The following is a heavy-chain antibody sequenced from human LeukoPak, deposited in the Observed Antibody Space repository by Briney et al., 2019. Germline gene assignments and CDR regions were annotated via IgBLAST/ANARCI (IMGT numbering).Heavy chain of an antibody. J-gene: IGHJ4*02. CDR1: GFTFSTFG. V-gene: IGHV3-30*02. Sequence: PGGSLRLSCAASGFAASGFTFSTFGMPWVRQAPGKRLEWVAFIRYDGSNKYYADSVKGRFTISRDDSKNTLYLQMNSLRAEDTAAYYCAKGYYFDILSGYSSLDSWGQGTLVTVSS. D-gene: IGHD3-9*01. CDR2: IRYDGSNK. CDR3: AKGYYFDILSGYSSLDS.